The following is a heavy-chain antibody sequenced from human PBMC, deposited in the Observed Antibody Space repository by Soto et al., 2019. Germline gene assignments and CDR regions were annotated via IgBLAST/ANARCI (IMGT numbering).Heavy chain of an antibody. J-gene: IGHJ4*02. CDR2: VYSGGAT. V-gene: IGHV3-53*02. D-gene: IGHD3-10*01. CDR3: ARVPGRL. Sequence: QLVATGGGLIQPGTSLTLSCAASGFSVSRNYMTWVRQAPGKGLEWVSFVYSGGATFYADPVKGRFILSRDDSQNTMYLQMNKLRAEDTAVYYCARVPGRLWGRGTLVTVAS. CDR1: GFSVSRNY.